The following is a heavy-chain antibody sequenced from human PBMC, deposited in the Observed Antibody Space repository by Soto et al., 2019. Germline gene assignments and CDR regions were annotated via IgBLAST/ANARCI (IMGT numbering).Heavy chain of an antibody. D-gene: IGHD3-10*01. CDR2: IYYSGST. Sequence: SETLSLTCTVSGGSISSGGYYWSWIRQHPGKGLEWIGYIYYSGSTYYDPSLKSRVTISVDTSKNQFSLKLSSVTAADTAVYYCATPTPLRGAMITNINFDFWGQGTPVTVSS. CDR1: GGSISSGGYY. V-gene: IGHV4-31*03. CDR3: ATPTPLRGAMITNINFDF. J-gene: IGHJ4*02.